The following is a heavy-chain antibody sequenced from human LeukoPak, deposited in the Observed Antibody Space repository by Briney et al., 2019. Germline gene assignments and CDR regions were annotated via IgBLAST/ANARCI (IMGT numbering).Heavy chain of an antibody. V-gene: IGHV3-33*08. CDR2: IWYDGSNK. D-gene: IGHD4-23*01. Sequence: PGGSLRLSCAASGFTFDDYAMHWVRQAPGKGLEWVAVIWYDGSNKYYADSVKGRFTISRDNSKNTLYLQMNSLRAEDTAVYYCARVLDYGGKGYYFDYWGQGTLVTVSS. CDR1: GFTFDDYA. J-gene: IGHJ4*02. CDR3: ARVLDYGGKGYYFDY.